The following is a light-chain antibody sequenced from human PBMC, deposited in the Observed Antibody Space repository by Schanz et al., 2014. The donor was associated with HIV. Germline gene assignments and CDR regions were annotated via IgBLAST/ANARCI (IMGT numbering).Light chain of an antibody. J-gene: IGLJ3*02. CDR1: RSNIGRNT. V-gene: IGLV1-44*01. CDR3: ATWDDSLSAWV. Sequence: QSVLTQPPSASGTPGQRVTISCSGSRSNIGRNTVNWYQQLPRTAPKLLIYSNNQRPSGVPDRFSGSKSGTSASLAISGLRSEDEADYYCATWDDSLSAWVFGGGTKLTVL. CDR2: SNN.